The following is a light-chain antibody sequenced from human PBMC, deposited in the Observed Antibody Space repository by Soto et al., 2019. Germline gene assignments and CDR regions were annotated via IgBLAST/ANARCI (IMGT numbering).Light chain of an antibody. CDR2: SNN. J-gene: IGLJ2*01. V-gene: IGLV1-47*02. CDR3: ASWDDRLGAVI. CDR1: SSNIGGTNY. Sequence: VLTQPPSTSGTPGQRVFISCSGSSSNIGGTNYAYWYQQLPGAAPKLLMHSNNLRPSGVPERISGSKYGTSASLAISGLRSEDEAVYYCASWDDRLGAVIFGGGTKVTVL.